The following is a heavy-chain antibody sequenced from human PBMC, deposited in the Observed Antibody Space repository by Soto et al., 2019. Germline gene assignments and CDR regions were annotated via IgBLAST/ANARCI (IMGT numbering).Heavy chain of an antibody. D-gene: IGHD4-17*01. CDR2: IYPSDSDT. CDR1: GDTFTLYW. V-gene: IGHV5-51*01. CDR3: ARPANTVADHFDL. Sequence: ESLTISCPISGDTFTLYWIGWVRQMPGKGLEWMGIIYPSDSDTRYSPSFQGQVTISADQSINTAYLQWDSLKASDTAIYYCARPANTVADHFDLWGQGTPVTVSS. J-gene: IGHJ4*02.